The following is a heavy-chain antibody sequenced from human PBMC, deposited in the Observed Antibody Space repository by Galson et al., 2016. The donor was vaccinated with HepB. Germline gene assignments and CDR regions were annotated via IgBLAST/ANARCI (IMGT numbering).Heavy chain of an antibody. J-gene: IGHJ2*01. Sequence: QSGAEVKKPGESLTISCEASGYNFNTYWIGWVRQMPGKGLEWMGIIYPGDSDVRYSPSFQGQVTISADKSMFTAYLQWSSLKASDSAMYCCAKFPYFYDSSGHYWAWYFDVWGRGTLVTVSS. CDR3: AKFPYFYDSSGHYWAWYFDV. CDR1: GYNFNTYW. D-gene: IGHD3-22*01. V-gene: IGHV5-51*01. CDR2: IYPGDSDV.